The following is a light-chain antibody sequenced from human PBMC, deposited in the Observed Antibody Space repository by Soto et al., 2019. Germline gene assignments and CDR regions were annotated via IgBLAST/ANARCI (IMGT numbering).Light chain of an antibody. CDR1: QSVSSF. J-gene: IGKJ1*01. V-gene: IGKV3-11*01. CDR2: DAS. CDR3: QQRSSWT. Sequence: EIVLTQSPATLSLSPGERATLSCRASQSVSSFLGGYQQKPGQAHRLLIYDASNRAPGIPARFSGSGSATDFTLTISSLEPEDFAVYYCQQRSSWTFGQGTKVES.